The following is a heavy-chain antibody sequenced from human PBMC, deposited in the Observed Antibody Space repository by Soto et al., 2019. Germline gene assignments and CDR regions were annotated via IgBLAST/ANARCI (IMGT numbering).Heavy chain of an antibody. J-gene: IGHJ4*02. CDR1: GYTFTSYG. V-gene: IGHV1-18*01. D-gene: IGHD1-26*01. CDR3: ARDRIKEAARWERTY. Sequence: ASVKVSCKASGYTFTSYGISWVRQAPGPGLEWMGWIRAYNGNTNYAQKLQGRVTMTTDTYTSTAYMELTSLRSDDTAVYYCARDRIKEAARWERTYWGPGTLVTVSS. CDR2: IRAYNGNT.